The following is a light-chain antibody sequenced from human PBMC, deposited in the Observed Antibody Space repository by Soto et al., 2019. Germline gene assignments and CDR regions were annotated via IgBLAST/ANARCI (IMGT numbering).Light chain of an antibody. Sequence: DIQMTQSPSSLSASVGDRVTITCQASQDISKYLNWYQQKPGKAPKLLIYDASNLETGVPSRFSGSGSGTDFSFTISSLQPEAIATYYCQQYDNLPLTFGGGTKVEIK. CDR2: DAS. V-gene: IGKV1-33*01. CDR3: QQYDNLPLT. CDR1: QDISKY. J-gene: IGKJ4*01.